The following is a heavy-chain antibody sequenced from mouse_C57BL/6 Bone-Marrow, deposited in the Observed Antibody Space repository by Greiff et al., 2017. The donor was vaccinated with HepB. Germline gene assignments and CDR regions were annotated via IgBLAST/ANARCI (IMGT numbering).Heavy chain of an antibody. CDR1: GFTFSDYY. V-gene: IGHV5-12*01. CDR2: ISNGGGST. Sequence: EVQGVESGGGLVQPGGSLKLSCAASGFTFSDYYMYWVRQTPEKRLEWVAYISNGGGSTYYPDTVKGRFTISRDNAKNTLYLQMSRLKSEDTAMYYCASQLSGAWFAYWGQGTLVTVSA. J-gene: IGHJ3*01. CDR3: ASQLSGAWFAY. D-gene: IGHD6-2*01.